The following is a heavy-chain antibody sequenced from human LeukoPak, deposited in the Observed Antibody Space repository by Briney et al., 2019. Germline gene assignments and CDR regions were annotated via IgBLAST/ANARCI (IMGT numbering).Heavy chain of an antibody. CDR3: ARGIAARGYGVYNWFDP. CDR1: GGTFISYA. D-gene: IGHD6-6*01. V-gene: IGHV1-69*13. Sequence: SVKVSCKASGGTFISYAISWVRQAPGQGLEWMGGIIPIFGTANYAQKFQGRVTITADESTSTAYMELSSLRSEDTAVNYCARGIAARGYGVYNWFDPWGQGTLVTVSS. CDR2: IIPIFGTA. J-gene: IGHJ5*02.